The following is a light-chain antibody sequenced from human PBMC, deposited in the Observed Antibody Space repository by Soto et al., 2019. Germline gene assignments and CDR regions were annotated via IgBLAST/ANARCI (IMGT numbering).Light chain of an antibody. V-gene: IGKV1-5*03. Sequence: DIQMTQSTLTLSSSVGDRLTITCRAIQSISSWLAWYQQKPGSAPKLLIYQASTLQSGVPSRFSGSGSGTDFTLTISSLQPEDFATYYCQQSYSTPPELTFGGGTMVDIK. CDR1: QSISSW. CDR2: QAS. CDR3: QQSYSTPPELT. J-gene: IGKJ4*01.